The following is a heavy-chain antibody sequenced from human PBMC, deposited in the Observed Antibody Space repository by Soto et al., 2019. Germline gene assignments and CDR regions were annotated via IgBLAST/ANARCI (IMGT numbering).Heavy chain of an antibody. Sequence: SETLSLTCAVSGGSISSGGYSWSWIRQPPGKGLEWIGYIYHSGSTYYNPSLKSRVTISVDRSKNQFSLKLSSVTAADTAVYYCARALAAISLYYFDYWGQGTLVTVSS. CDR2: IYHSGST. J-gene: IGHJ4*02. CDR3: ARALAAISLYYFDY. CDR1: GGSISSGGYS. V-gene: IGHV4-30-2*01. D-gene: IGHD2-15*01.